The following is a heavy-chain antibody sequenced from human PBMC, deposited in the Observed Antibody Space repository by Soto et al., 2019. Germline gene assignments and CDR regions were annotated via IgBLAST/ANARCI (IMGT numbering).Heavy chain of an antibody. CDR1: GDSVSNYY. J-gene: IGHJ6*02. V-gene: IGHV4-4*07. CDR2: VYSSGAT. CDR3: TKGPNWNYYYGVDV. Sequence: PSETLSLTCTVSGDSVSNYYWSWIRQPAGRGLEWIGRVYSSGATNYNPSLNGRVTMSVDTSRNQFSLRLSSVTAADTAIYYCTKGPNWNYYYGVDVWGQGTAVTVSS. D-gene: IGHD1-20*01.